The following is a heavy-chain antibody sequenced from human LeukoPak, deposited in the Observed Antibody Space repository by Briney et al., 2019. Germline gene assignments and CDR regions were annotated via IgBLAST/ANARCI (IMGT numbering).Heavy chain of an antibody. CDR2: ISYSGDT. Sequence: PSETLSLTCTVSGGSISRSSYYWGGIRQPPGKGLEWIGTISYSGDTNYNASLKSRITMSVDTSKNQFSLRLSSVTAADTAVYYCAKWPGGDYWGQGTLVTVSS. J-gene: IGHJ4*02. CDR1: GGSISRSSYY. D-gene: IGHD5-12*01. CDR3: AKWPGGDY. V-gene: IGHV4-39*01.